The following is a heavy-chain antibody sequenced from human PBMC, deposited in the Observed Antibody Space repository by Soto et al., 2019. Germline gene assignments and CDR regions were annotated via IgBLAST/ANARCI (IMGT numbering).Heavy chain of an antibody. CDR2: IYWDDDK. V-gene: IGHV2-5*02. CDR3: AHSPPVIAAAGDAEFDP. Sequence: SGPTLVNPTQTLTLTCTFSGFSLSTSGVGVGWIRQPPGKALEWLALIYWDDDKRYSPSLKSRLTITKDTSKNQVVLTMTNMDPVDTATYYCAHSPPVIAAAGDAEFDPWGQGTLVTVSS. J-gene: IGHJ5*02. D-gene: IGHD6-13*01. CDR1: GFSLSTSGVG.